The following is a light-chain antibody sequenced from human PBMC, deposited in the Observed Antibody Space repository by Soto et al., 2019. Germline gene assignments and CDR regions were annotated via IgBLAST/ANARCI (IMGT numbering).Light chain of an antibody. Sequence: QSVLTQPASVSGSPGQSITISCTGTSSDVGGYNYVSWYQQHPGKAPKLMIYDVSYRPSGVSNRFSGSKSGNTASLTISGLQAEDEADYYCSSYTSCSTLVFGGGTKLTVL. J-gene: IGLJ2*01. CDR3: SSYTSCSTLV. V-gene: IGLV2-14*01. CDR2: DVS. CDR1: SSDVGGYNY.